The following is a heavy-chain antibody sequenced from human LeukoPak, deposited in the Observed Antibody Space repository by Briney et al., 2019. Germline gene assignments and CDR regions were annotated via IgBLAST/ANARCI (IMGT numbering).Heavy chain of an antibody. V-gene: IGHV1-69-2*01. CDR3: ATGGYGEGDYYYYMDV. CDR2: VDPEDGET. J-gene: IGHJ6*03. CDR1: GNTFTDYY. D-gene: IGHD6-25*01. Sequence: ASVKISCKASGNTFTDYYMHWVQQAPGKGLEWMGRVDPEDGETIYAEKFQGRVTITADTSTDTAYMELSSLRSEDTALYYCATGGYGEGDYYYYMDVWGKGTTVTVSS.